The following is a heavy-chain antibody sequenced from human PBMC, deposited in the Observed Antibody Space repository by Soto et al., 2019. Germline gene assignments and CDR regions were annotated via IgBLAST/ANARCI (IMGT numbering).Heavy chain of an antibody. Sequence: QVQLVESGGGVVQPGRSLRLSCAASGFTFSSYAMHWVRQAPGKGLEWVAVISYDGSNKYYADSVKDRFTIARDNSKNAVYLQMNSLRATDTAVYYCAREDYGDYGVGWFDPWGQGTLGTVSS. D-gene: IGHD4-17*01. V-gene: IGHV3-30-3*01. J-gene: IGHJ5*02. CDR3: AREDYGDYGVGWFDP. CDR1: GFTFSSYA. CDR2: ISYDGSNK.